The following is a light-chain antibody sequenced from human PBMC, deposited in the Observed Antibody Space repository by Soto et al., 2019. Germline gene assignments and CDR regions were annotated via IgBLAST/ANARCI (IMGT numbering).Light chain of an antibody. Sequence: DIQMTQSPSTLSASIGDRVTITCRASQSINNLLAWYQQKPGKAPNLLIYKASSLESGVPSRLSGSGSGTEFTLTISRLQPDDFATYYCQQYSTYSRAFGQGTKVDIK. CDR2: KAS. CDR1: QSINNL. V-gene: IGKV1-5*03. CDR3: QQYSTYSRA. J-gene: IGKJ1*01.